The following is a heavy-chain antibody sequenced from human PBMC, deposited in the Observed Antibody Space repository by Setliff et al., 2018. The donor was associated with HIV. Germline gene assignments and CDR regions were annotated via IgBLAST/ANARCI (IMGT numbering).Heavy chain of an antibody. CDR3: AREYYHGSGSSFDP. CDR1: GGSFSGYF. V-gene: IGHV4-34*01. CDR2: INHYGGT. Sequence: PSETLSLTCAVYGGSFSGYFWNWIRQPPGKGLEWIGAINHYGGTNYNPSLKSRVTMSVDTSKNQFSLRLSSVTAADAAVYYCAREYYHGSGSSFDPWGQGTLVTVSS. J-gene: IGHJ5*02. D-gene: IGHD3-10*01.